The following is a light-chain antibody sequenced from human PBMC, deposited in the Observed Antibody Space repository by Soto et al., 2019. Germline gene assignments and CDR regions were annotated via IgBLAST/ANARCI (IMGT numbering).Light chain of an antibody. J-gene: IGLJ1*01. Sequence: QSVLTQPASVSGSPGQSITISCTGTSSDIGGYNYVSWYQQHPGKAPKLMIYEVSNRPSGVSNRFSGSKSGNTASLTISGLLAEDEADYYCSSYTSSSTLDYVFGTGTKGTVL. V-gene: IGLV2-14*01. CDR1: SSDIGGYNY. CDR2: EVS. CDR3: SSYTSSSTLDYV.